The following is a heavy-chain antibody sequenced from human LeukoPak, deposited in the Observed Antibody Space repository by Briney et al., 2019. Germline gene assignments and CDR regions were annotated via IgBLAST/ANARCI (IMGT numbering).Heavy chain of an antibody. Sequence: SETLSLTCTVSGGSMSGYFWCWIRQPPGKGLEWIGYIYASGTTNYNPSLNSRVTMSVDTSKNQFSLRLASVTAADTAVYYCARVADRFGYNYGIDEYFDYWGQGTLVTVSS. CDR2: IYASGTT. J-gene: IGHJ4*02. CDR3: ARVADRFGYNYGIDEYFDY. D-gene: IGHD5-18*01. CDR1: GGSMSGYF. V-gene: IGHV4-59*12.